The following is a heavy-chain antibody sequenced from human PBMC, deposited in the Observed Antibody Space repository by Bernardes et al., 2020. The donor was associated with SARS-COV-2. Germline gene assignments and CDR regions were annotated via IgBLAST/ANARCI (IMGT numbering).Heavy chain of an antibody. CDR3: ARFGNEVPHAIDD. D-gene: IGHD3-16*01. V-gene: IGHV3-7*01. CDR2: LKHDGSDK. CDR1: GFTFSTYW. Sequence: GGSLRLSCAASGFTFSTYWMSWVRQAPGRGLEWVANLKHDGSDKYYVDSVKGRFTISRDNAKNSLYLQMNSLGVEDTALYYCARFGNEVPHAIDDWGQGTLVTVSS. J-gene: IGHJ4*02.